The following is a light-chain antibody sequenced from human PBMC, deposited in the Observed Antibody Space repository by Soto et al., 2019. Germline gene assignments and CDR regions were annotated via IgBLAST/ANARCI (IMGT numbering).Light chain of an antibody. V-gene: IGKV3-11*01. CDR3: QQYNKWPPIT. CDR2: DAS. CDR1: QSVSSY. Sequence: EIVLTQAPATLSLSPGGRATLYCRASQSVSSYLAWYQQKFGQSPRLLIYDASNRAAGVPARFSGSGSGTDFTLTISDVEPEDFAVYYCQQYNKWPPITFGQGTRLEIK. J-gene: IGKJ5*01.